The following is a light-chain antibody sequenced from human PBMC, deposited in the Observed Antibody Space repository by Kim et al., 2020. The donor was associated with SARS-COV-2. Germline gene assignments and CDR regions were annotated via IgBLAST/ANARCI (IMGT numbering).Light chain of an antibody. Sequence: DIHVTQSPFSLSASVGDRVTITCRAGQNINNYLNWYQQQPGKAPKLLIYAASTLQTGVPSRFSGRGSGSEFTLTISSLQPEDFATYYCQQTANTPWYTFGQGTKLEI. CDR2: AAS. CDR1: QNINNY. CDR3: QQTANTPWYT. V-gene: IGKV1-39*01. J-gene: IGKJ2*01.